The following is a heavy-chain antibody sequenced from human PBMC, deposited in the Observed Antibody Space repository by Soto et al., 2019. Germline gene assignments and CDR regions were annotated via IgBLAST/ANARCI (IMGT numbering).Heavy chain of an antibody. CDR3: ASGHDAYKVRY. J-gene: IGHJ4*02. V-gene: IGHV4-31*02. D-gene: IGHD1-1*01. CDR2: IYYRGTT. Sequence: WTWIRQHPGKGLEWIGYIYYRGTTYYNPSLKSRPTRSMDTSENQFSLELTSVTAADTAIYFCASGHDAYKVRYWGQGTLVTVSS.